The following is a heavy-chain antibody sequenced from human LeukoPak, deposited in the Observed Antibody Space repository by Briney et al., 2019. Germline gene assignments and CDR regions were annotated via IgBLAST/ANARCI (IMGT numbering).Heavy chain of an antibody. D-gene: IGHD2-8*01. CDR3: AKGGHALDY. CDR2: ISWNSGSI. CDR1: GFTFDDYA. J-gene: IGHJ4*02. Sequence: PAGRSLRLYCAASGFTFDDYAMHWVRQAPGKGLEWVSGISWNSGSIGYADSVKGRFTISRDNAKNSLYLQMNSLRAEDTALYYCAKGGHALDYWGQGTLVTVSS. V-gene: IGHV3-9*01.